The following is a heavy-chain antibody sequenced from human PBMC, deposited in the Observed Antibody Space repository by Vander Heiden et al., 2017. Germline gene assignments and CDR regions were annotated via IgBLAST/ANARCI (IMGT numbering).Heavy chain of an antibody. D-gene: IGHD4-17*01. Sequence: QVQLVESGGGVVQPGRSLRLSCAASGFPFRSYGMHWVRQAPGKGLEWVAVISYDGSNKYYADSVKGRFTISRDNSKNTLYLQMNSLRAEDTAVYYCAVTLTTTSSWYFDLWGRGTLVTVSS. J-gene: IGHJ2*01. CDR3: AVTLTTTSSWYFDL. CDR2: ISYDGSNK. V-gene: IGHV3-30*03. CDR1: GFPFRSYG.